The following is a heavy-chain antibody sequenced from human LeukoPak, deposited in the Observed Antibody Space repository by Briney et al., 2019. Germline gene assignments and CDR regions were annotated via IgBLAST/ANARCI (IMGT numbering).Heavy chain of an antibody. D-gene: IGHD3-22*01. CDR1: GGSISSGGYY. CDR3: AKSGYYQNYGMDV. CDR2: IYYSGST. Sequence: KSPQTLSLTCTVSGGSISSGGYYWSWIRQHPGKGLEWIGYIYYSGSTYYNPSLKSRVTISVDTSKNQFSLKLSSVTAADTAVYYCAKSGYYQNYGMDVWGQGTTVTVSS. V-gene: IGHV4-31*03. J-gene: IGHJ6*02.